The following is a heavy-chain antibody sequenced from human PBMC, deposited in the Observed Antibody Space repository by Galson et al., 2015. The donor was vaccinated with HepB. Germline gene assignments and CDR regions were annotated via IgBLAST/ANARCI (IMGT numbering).Heavy chain of an antibody. J-gene: IGHJ5*02. CDR3: AGYGGNP. CDR1: GFIVSSNY. CDR2: IFSGGVT. D-gene: IGHD4-23*01. V-gene: IGHV3-66*02. Sequence: SLRLSCAASGFIVSSNYMSWVRQAPGKGLEWVSVIFSGGVTAYPDSVKGRFTVSRDNSKNTLYLQMNTLRTEDTAVYYCAGYGGNPWGQGTRVTVSP.